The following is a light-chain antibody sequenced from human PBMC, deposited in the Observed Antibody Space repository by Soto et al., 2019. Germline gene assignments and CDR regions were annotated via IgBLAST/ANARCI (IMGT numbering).Light chain of an antibody. CDR3: QQYGSSP. J-gene: IGKJ2*01. CDR2: GAS. V-gene: IGKV3-20*01. Sequence: EIVLTQSPGTLSLSPGERATLSCRASQSVSSSYLAWYQQKPSQAPRLLIYGASSRATSIPDRFSGSGSGTDFTLTISRLEPEDFAVYYCQQYGSSPFGQGTKLEIK. CDR1: QSVSSSY.